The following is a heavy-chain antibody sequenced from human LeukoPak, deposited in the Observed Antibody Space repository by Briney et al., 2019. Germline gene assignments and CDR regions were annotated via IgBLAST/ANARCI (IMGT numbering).Heavy chain of an antibody. Sequence: ASVKVSCKASGYTFTGYYMHWVRQAPGQGLEWMGWINPNSGGTNYPQKFQGRVTMTRDTSISTAYVELSRLRSDDTAVYYCAIWKCSSTSCYRPYYYYGMDVWGQGTTVTVSS. CDR1: GYTFTGYY. J-gene: IGHJ6*02. CDR2: INPNSGGT. CDR3: AIWKCSSTSCYRPYYYYGMDV. V-gene: IGHV1-2*02. D-gene: IGHD2-2*01.